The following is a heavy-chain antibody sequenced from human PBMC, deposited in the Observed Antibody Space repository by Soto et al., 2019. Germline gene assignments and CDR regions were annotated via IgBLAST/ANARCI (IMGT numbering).Heavy chain of an antibody. V-gene: IGHV4-34*01. CDR1: GGSFSGYY. CDR2: INHSGSI. CDR3: ARDPDVNY. Sequence: PSETLSLTCAVYGGSFSGYYWSWIRQPPGKGLEWIGEINHSGSINYNPSLKSRVTISVDTSKNQFSLKLSSVTAADTAVYYCARDPDVNYWGQGTLVTVSS. J-gene: IGHJ4*02.